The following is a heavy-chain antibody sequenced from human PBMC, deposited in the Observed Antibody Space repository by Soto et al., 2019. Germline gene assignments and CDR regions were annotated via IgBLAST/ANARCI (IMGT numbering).Heavy chain of an antibody. V-gene: IGHV3-30-3*01. D-gene: IGHD6-6*01. J-gene: IGHJ6*02. CDR1: GFTFSSYA. CDR3: ARDRLVGYYYYGMDV. CDR2: ISYDGSNK. Sequence: GGSLRLSCAASGFTFSSYAMHWVRQAPGKGLEWVAVISYDGSNKYYADSVKGRFTISRDNSKNTLYLQMNSLRAEDTAVYYCARDRLVGYYYYGMDVWGQGTTVTVSS.